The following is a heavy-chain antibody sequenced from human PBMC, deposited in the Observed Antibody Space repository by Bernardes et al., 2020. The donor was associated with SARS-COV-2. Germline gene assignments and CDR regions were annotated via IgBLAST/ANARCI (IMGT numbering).Heavy chain of an antibody. V-gene: IGHV4-59*03. CDR3: ASFRDSSGYYVLDV. CDR2: IYYSGST. Sequence: SETPSLTCTVSGGSISTYYWSWVRQPPGKGLEWIGYIYYSGSTNYNPSLKSRVTMSVDTSKNQFSLKLYSVTAADTAVYYCASFRDSSGYYVLDVWGQGTTVTVSS. D-gene: IGHD3-22*01. J-gene: IGHJ6*02. CDR1: GGSISTYY.